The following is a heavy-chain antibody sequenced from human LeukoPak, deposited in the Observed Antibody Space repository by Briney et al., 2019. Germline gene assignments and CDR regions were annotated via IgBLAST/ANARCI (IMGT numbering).Heavy chain of an antibody. V-gene: IGHV1-46*01. CDR2: IKPIDDTT. CDR3: ARDSGDWSVDY. Sequence: GASVKVSCMTSGYPFTSYHMHWVRQAPGQGLEWMGIIKPIDDTTSFTQKFQGRLTMTRDTSTSTVFMELTSLRSEDTALYYCARDSGDWSVDYWGQGTLVTVSS. CDR1: GYPFTSYH. J-gene: IGHJ4*02. D-gene: IGHD2-21*02.